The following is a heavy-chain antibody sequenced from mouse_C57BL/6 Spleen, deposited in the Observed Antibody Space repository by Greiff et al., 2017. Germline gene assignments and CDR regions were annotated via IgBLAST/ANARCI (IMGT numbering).Heavy chain of an antibody. V-gene: IGHV1-52*01. CDR2: IDPSDSET. CDR3: ARTGYGSRVWYFDV. CDR1: GYTFTSYW. D-gene: IGHD1-1*01. J-gene: IGHJ1*03. Sequence: QVQLQQPGAELVRPGSSVKLSCKASGYTFTSYWMHWVKQRPIQGLEWIGNIDPSDSETHYNQKFKDKATLTVDKSSSTAYMQLSSLTSEDSAVYYCARTGYGSRVWYFDVWGTGTTVTVSS.